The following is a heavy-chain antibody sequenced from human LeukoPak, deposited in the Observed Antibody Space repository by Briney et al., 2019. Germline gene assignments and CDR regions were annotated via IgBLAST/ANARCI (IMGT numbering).Heavy chain of an antibody. J-gene: IGHJ3*02. V-gene: IGHV5-10-1*01. CDR1: GYSFTSYW. Sequence: GESLKISCKGSGYSFTSYWISWVRQMPGKGLEWMGRIDPSDSYTNYSPSFQGHVTISADKSISTAYLQWSSLKASDTAMYYCASETGAVAGTGDDAFDIWGQGTMVTVSS. CDR3: ASETGAVAGTGDDAFDI. CDR2: IDPSDSYT. D-gene: IGHD6-19*01.